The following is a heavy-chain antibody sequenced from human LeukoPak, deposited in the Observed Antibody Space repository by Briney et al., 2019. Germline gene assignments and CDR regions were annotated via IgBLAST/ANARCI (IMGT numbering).Heavy chain of an antibody. Sequence: AVSVKSRITVNPDTSKNQFSLQLNSVTPEDTAVYYCARSTGDLVYWGQGTLVTVSS. J-gene: IGHJ4*02. CDR3: ARSTGDLVY. D-gene: IGHD7-27*01. V-gene: IGHV6-1*01.